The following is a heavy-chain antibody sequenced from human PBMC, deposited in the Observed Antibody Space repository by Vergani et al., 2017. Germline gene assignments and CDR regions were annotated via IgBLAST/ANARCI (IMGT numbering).Heavy chain of an antibody. CDR1: GGSISSSSYY. CDR3: ARSTRMLFDY. V-gene: IGHV4-61*02. CDR2: IYTSGST. D-gene: IGHD2-21*01. Sequence: QLQLQESGPGLVKPSETLSLTCTVSGGSISSSSYYWSWIRQPAGKGLEWIGRIYTSGSTNYNPSLKSRVTMSVDTSKNQFSLKLSSVTAEDTAVYYCARSTRMLFDYWGQGTMVTVSS. J-gene: IGHJ3*01.